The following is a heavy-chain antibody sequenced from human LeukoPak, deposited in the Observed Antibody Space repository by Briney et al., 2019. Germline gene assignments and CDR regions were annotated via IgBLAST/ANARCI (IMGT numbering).Heavy chain of an antibody. CDR3: AKGGSSYSEMDY. J-gene: IGHJ4*02. D-gene: IGHD4-11*01. V-gene: IGHV3-23*01. CDR2: LSASGGLT. Sequence: GGSLKLSCAASGFTFSSYAMSWVRQAPGKGLEWVSGLSASGGLTYYADSVKGRFTISRDNSKNTLYLQMNSLRADDTAVYYCAKGGSSYSEMDYWGQGTLVTVSS. CDR1: GFTFSSYA.